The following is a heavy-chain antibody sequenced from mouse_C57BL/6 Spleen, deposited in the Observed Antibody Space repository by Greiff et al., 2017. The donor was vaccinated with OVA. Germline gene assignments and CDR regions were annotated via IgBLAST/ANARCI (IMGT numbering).Heavy chain of an antibody. V-gene: IGHV1-52*01. CDR2: IDPSDSET. CDR1: GYTFTSYW. D-gene: IGHD2-2*01. J-gene: IGHJ3*01. CDR3: AREGFYYGYARGFAY. Sequence: QVQLQQPGAELVRPGSSVKLSCKASGYTFTSYWMHWVKQRPIQGLEWIGNIDPSDSETHYNQKFKDKATLTEDKSSSTAYMQLSSLTSEDSAVYYCAREGFYYGYARGFAYWGQGTLVTVSA.